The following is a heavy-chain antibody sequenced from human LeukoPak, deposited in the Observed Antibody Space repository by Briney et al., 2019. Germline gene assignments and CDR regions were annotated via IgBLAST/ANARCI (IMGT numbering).Heavy chain of an antibody. Sequence: GGSLRLSCAASGFTFSTYWMHWVRQAPGEGLVWVSRINSDASNTSYADSVRGRFTISRDNAKNTLYLQMDSLRAEDTAVYYCARDYGPYYYGSGSYGVDHWGQGTLVTVSS. V-gene: IGHV3-74*01. CDR2: INSDASNT. CDR3: ARDYGPYYYGSGSYGVDH. D-gene: IGHD3-10*01. CDR1: GFTFSTYW. J-gene: IGHJ5*02.